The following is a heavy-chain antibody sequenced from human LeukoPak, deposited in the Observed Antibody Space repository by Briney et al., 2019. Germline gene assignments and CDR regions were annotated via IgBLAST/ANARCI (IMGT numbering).Heavy chain of an antibody. CDR1: GFTFSSYA. CDR2: ISGSGGSA. CDR3: AKAETYYYGSGTN. J-gene: IGHJ4*02. Sequence: PGGSLRLSCAASGFTFSSYAMSWVRQAPGKGLEWVSAISGSGGSAYYADSVKGRFTISRDNSKNTLYLQMNSLRAEDTAVYHCAKAETYYYGSGTNWGQGTLVTVSS. D-gene: IGHD3-10*01. V-gene: IGHV3-23*01.